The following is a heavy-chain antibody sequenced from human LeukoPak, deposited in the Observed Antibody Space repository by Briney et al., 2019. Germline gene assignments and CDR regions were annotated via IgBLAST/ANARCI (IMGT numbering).Heavy chain of an antibody. V-gene: IGHV3-20*04. CDR1: GFTFDDYG. Sequence: GGSLRLPCAASGFTFDDYGMSWVRHAPGKGLEWVTGITWNGASTGFADSVKGRFTISRDNAKNSLYLGMSSLRAEDTALYYCAREYGDYSSYFDLWGRGTLVTVSS. CDR3: AREYGDYSSYFDL. J-gene: IGHJ2*01. D-gene: IGHD4-17*01. CDR2: ITWNGAST.